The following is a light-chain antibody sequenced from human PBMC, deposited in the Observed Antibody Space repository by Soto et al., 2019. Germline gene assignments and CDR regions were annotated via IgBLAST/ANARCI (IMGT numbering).Light chain of an antibody. Sequence: QSALTQPASVSGSPGQSITISCTGTSSDVGGYNYVSWYQQHPGKAPKLMIYEVSNRPSGVSNRFSGSKSGNTASLTISGIQAEDEDDYYCSSYTSSSTLVVFGTGTKLTVL. CDR1: SSDVGGYNY. CDR3: SSYTSSSTLVV. V-gene: IGLV2-14*01. CDR2: EVS. J-gene: IGLJ1*01.